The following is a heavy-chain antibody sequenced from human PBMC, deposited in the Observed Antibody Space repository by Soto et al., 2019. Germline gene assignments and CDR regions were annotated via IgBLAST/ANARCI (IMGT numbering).Heavy chain of an antibody. J-gene: IGHJ6*02. CDR3: AGEVGGSSHFLGMAV. V-gene: IGHV1-69*13. CDR1: GGTFSSYA. Sequence: ASVKVSCKASGGTFSSYAISWVRQAPGQGLEWMGGIIPIFGTANYAQKFQGRVTITADESTSTAYMELSSLRSEDTAVYYCAGEVGGSSHFLGMAVWGQGTTVTVSS. CDR2: IIPIFGTA. D-gene: IGHD2-15*01.